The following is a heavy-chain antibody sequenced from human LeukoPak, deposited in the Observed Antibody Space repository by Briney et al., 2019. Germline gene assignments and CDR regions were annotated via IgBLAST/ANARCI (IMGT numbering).Heavy chain of an antibody. J-gene: IGHJ4*02. CDR1: GFTLSSFD. CDR3: ARRLHDSGSYSADY. V-gene: IGHV3-30*02. CDR2: IKSDGSQK. D-gene: IGHD3-10*01. Sequence: PGGSLRLSCGASGFTLSSFDMHWVRHAPDKGLEWVAFIKSDGSQKYYADSVRGRFTVSRYNSRNTIYLQLNSLRDDDTAVYYCARRLHDSGSYSADYWGQGTLVTVSS.